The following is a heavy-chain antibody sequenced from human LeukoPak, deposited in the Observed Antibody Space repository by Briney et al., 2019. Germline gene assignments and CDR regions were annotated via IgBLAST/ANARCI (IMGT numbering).Heavy chain of an antibody. J-gene: IGHJ4*02. Sequence: SGTLSLTCSVSGDPITSHNWWSWVRQSPGRGLEWIGEIYHSGTTNYSPSLRGRVTISVDKSKNQLSLQLTSVTAADTAVYFCASCLFDYYYFAQWGQGTLVTVSS. CDR3: ASCLFDYYYFAQ. D-gene: IGHD2/OR15-2a*01. CDR1: GDPITSHNW. V-gene: IGHV4-4*02. CDR2: IYHSGTT.